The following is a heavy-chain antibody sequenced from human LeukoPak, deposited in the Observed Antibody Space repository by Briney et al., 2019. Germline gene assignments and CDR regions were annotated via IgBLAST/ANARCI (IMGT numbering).Heavy chain of an antibody. V-gene: IGHV1-2*07. CDR1: GYTFTDYY. J-gene: IGHJ4*02. Sequence: ASVRVSCKASGYTFTDYYLHWVRQAPGQGFECMGWINPNTGVTDYAHKFQGRVTMTRDTSISTAYMELGSLKSDDTAVYYCARDTVAWDFDFWGQGTLVTVSS. CDR2: INPNTGVT. CDR3: ARDTVAWDFDF. D-gene: IGHD4-23*01.